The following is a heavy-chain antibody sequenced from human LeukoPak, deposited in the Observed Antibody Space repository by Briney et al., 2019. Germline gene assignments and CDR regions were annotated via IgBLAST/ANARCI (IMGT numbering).Heavy chain of an antibody. J-gene: IGHJ5*02. CDR3: ARAINTWFDP. D-gene: IGHD5-12*01. CDR1: GDTFIIYG. CDR2: ISANSTDT. V-gene: IGHV1-18*01. Sequence: ASVKVSCKASGDTFIIYGLSWERQAPGQGLEWMGWISANSTDTDYAQKFQGRVTVTTDTSTNTAYMEMRSLRSDDTAVYYCARAINTWFDPWGQGTLVTVSS.